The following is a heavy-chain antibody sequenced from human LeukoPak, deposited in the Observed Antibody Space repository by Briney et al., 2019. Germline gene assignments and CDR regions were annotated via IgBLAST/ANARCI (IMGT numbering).Heavy chain of an antibody. V-gene: IGHV4-4*02. D-gene: IGHD6-19*01. CDR1: GGSTSSSNW. CDR2: IYHSGST. J-gene: IGHJ5*02. CDR3: ARDRTTVAGRVGPGFDP. Sequence: SETLSLTCAVSGGSTSSSNWWSWVRQPPGKGLEWIGEIYHSGSTNYNPSLKSRVTISVDKSKNQFSLKLSSVTAADTAVYYCARDRTTVAGRVGPGFDPWGQGTLVTVSS.